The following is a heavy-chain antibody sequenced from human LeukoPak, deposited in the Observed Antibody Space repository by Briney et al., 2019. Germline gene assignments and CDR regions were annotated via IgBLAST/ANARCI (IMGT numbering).Heavy chain of an antibody. CDR3: PKGSPATFPPSFHF. CDR1: GFTFSSYA. J-gene: IGHJ4*02. CDR2: VSGSGRST. V-gene: IGHV3-23*01. Sequence: PGGSLRLSCAASGFTFSSYAMRWVRQAPGKGLEWVSAVSGSGRSTYHADSVKGRFTISRDNSIMTLYLQMNSLRAEETAVYYCPKGSPATFPPSFHFWARKTLVTVSS.